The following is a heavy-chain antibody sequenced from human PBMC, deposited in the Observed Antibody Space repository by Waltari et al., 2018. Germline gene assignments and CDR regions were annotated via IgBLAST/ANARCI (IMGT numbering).Heavy chain of an antibody. Sequence: QVQLVESGGGVVQPGRSLRLSCAASGFTFSSYGMHRVRQAPGKGLEWVAVIWYDGSNKYYADSVKGRFTISRDNSKSTVYLQMNSLRAEDTAVYYCARAGFVCSGGSCYGDYWGQGTLVTVSS. V-gene: IGHV3-33*08. D-gene: IGHD2-15*01. J-gene: IGHJ4*02. CDR3: ARAGFVCSGGSCYGDY. CDR1: GFTFSSYG. CDR2: IWYDGSNK.